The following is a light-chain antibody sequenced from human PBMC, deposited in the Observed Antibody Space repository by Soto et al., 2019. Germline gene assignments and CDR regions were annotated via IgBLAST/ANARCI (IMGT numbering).Light chain of an antibody. Sequence: DIQITQSPSSLSASVGDRVTITCRASHSISCYLNWYQQKPGKAPKLLISAASSLQSGDPSRFSGSGSATAFTLTISSLQPEDFATYYYQQSYSTPLTCGGGTKVEIK. V-gene: IGKV1-39*01. J-gene: IGKJ4*02. CDR1: HSISCY. CDR3: QQSYSTPLT. CDR2: AAS.